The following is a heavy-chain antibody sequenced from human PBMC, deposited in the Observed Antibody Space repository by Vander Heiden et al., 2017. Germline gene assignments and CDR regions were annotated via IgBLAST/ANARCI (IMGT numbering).Heavy chain of an antibody. CDR3: TTHPDVDTAIDY. CDR2: IKSKTDGGTT. CDR1: GFTSSNAW. Sequence: EVQLVESGGGLVKPGGSLRLSCAASGFTSSNAWMNWVRQAPGKGLEWVGRIKSKTDGGTTDYAAPVKGRFTISRDDSKNTLYLQMNSLKTEDTAVYYCTTHPDVDTAIDYWGQGTLVTVSS. D-gene: IGHD5-18*01. V-gene: IGHV3-15*07. J-gene: IGHJ4*02.